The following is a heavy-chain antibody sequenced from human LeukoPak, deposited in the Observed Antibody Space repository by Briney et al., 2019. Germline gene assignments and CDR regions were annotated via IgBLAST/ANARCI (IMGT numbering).Heavy chain of an antibody. CDR3: AKDGYYGSGSYLDY. Sequence: GGSLRLSCAASGLTFDDYAMHWVRQAPGKGLEWVSGISWNSGSIGYADSVKGRFTISRDNAKNSLYLQMNSLRAEDTALYYCAKDGYYGSGSYLDYWGQGTLVTVSS. J-gene: IGHJ4*02. V-gene: IGHV3-9*01. D-gene: IGHD3-10*01. CDR2: ISWNSGSI. CDR1: GLTFDDYA.